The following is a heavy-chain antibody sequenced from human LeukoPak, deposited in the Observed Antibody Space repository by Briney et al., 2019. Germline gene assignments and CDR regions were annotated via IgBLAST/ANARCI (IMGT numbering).Heavy chain of an antibody. CDR3: ARDTVTPWGYYYYGMDV. CDR1: GGSFSGYY. CDR2: INHSGST. D-gene: IGHD4-17*01. V-gene: IGHV4-34*01. J-gene: IGHJ6*02. Sequence: SETLSLTCAVYGGSFSGYYWSWIRQPPGKGLEWLGEINHSGSTNYNPSLKSRVTISVDTSKNQFSLKLSSVTAADTAVYYCARDTVTPWGYYYYGMDVWGQGTTVTVSS.